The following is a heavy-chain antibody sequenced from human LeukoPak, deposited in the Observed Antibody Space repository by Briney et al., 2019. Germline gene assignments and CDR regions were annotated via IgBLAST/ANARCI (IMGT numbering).Heavy chain of an antibody. V-gene: IGHV3-20*04. D-gene: IGHD6-19*01. Sequence: TGGSLRLSCAASGFTFDDYAMSWVRQAPGKGLEWVSGIKWNGGSTGYVDSVKGRFTISRDNAKNSLYLQMNSLKAEDTALYYCARHQDSSGWYGSDNWGQGTLVTVSS. J-gene: IGHJ4*02. CDR1: GFTFDDYA. CDR2: IKWNGGST. CDR3: ARHQDSSGWYGSDN.